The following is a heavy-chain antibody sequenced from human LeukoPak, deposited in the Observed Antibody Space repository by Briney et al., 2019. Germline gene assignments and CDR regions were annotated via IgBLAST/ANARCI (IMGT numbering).Heavy chain of an antibody. Sequence: PSETLSLTCTVSGGSISSYYWSWIRQPPGKGLEWIGYIYYTGSTNYNPSLTSRVTISVDTSKNQFSLKVSSVTAADTAVYYCARERSSSSSYFDYWGQGTLVTVSS. V-gene: IGHV4-59*01. CDR1: GGSISSYY. D-gene: IGHD6-6*01. CDR3: ARERSSSSSYFDY. CDR2: IYYTGST. J-gene: IGHJ4*02.